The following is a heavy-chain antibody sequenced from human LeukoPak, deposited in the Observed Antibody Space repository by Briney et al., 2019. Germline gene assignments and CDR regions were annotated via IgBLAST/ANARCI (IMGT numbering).Heavy chain of an antibody. CDR2: ISCSGGST. V-gene: IGHV3-23*01. CDR1: GFTFSSYG. J-gene: IGHJ4*02. Sequence: GGSLRLSCAASGFTFSSYGMSWVRQAPGKGLEWVSAISCSGGSTYYADSVKGRFTISRDNSKNTLYLQMNSLRAEDTAVYYCAKDGACSGYDTYYFDYWGEKPLVPVS. CDR3: AKDGACSGYDTYYFDY. D-gene: IGHD5-12*01.